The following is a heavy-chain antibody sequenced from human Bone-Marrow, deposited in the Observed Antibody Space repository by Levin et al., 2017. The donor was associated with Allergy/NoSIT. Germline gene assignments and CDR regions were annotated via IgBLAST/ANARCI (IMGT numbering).Heavy chain of an antibody. CDR3: AKDRSISALAGSIFDS. D-gene: IGHD6-19*01. Sequence: GGSLRLSFAASGFTFDDYAMHWVRQVPGKGLEWVSGISWNSGNLGYADSVKGRFIISRDNTKNSLYLQMNSLRPEDTAFYYCAKDRSISALAGSIFDSWGQGALVTVSS. CDR1: GFTFDDYA. J-gene: IGHJ4*02. V-gene: IGHV3-9*01. CDR2: ISWNSGNL.